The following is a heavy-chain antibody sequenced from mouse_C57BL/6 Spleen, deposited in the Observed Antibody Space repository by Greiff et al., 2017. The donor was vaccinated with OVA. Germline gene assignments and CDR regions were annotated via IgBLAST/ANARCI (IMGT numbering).Heavy chain of an antibody. V-gene: IGHV1-9*01. CDR3: ARDEEAIYYGNLWFAY. CDR1: VYTFTGYW. D-gene: IGHD2-1*01. Sequence: VQLQQSGAELMKPGASVKLSCKATVYTFTGYWIEWVKQRPGHGLEWIGEILPGSGSTNYNEKFKGKATFTADTSSNTAYMQLSSLTTEDSAIYYCARDEEAIYYGNLWFAYWGQGTLVTVSA. J-gene: IGHJ3*01. CDR2: ILPGSGST.